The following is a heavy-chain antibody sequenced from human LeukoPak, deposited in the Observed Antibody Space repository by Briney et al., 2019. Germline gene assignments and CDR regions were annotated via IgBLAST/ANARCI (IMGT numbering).Heavy chain of an antibody. CDR3: AKDIQH. CDR1: GFTFSSYA. CDR2: ISWNSGSI. V-gene: IGHV3-9*01. J-gene: IGHJ1*01. Sequence: GGSLRLSCAASGFTFSSYAMSWVRQAPGKGLEWVSGISWNSGSIGYADSVKGRFTISRDNAKNSLYLQMNSLRAEDTALYYCAKDIQHWGQGTLVTVSS.